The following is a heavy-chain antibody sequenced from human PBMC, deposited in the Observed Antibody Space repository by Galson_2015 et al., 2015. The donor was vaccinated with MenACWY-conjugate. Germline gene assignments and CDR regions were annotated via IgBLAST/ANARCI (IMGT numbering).Heavy chain of an antibody. J-gene: IGHJ3*02. Sequence: SLRLSCAASGFTFSSYEMNWVRQAPGKGLEWISYISSSGSTIYYADSVKGRFTISRDNAKNSLYLQVNSLRAEDTAVYYCARNSWVTTSTDVFDIWGQGTMVTVSS. CDR2: ISSSGSTI. V-gene: IGHV3-48*03. CDR3: ARNSWVTTSTDVFDI. CDR1: GFTFSSYE. D-gene: IGHD4-17*01.